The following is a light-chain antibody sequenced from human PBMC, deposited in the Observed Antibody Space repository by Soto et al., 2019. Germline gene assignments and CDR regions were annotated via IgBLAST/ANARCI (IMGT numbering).Light chain of an antibody. CDR3: QQYGSSPET. CDR1: QSVSSSY. Sequence: EIVLTQSPGTLSLSPGERATLSCRASQSVSSSYLAWYQQKPGQAPRLLIYAASSRATSIPDRFSGSGSGTDFTLTSSRLEPEDVAVYYCQQYGSSPETFGQGTKVEIK. J-gene: IGKJ1*01. CDR2: AAS. V-gene: IGKV3-20*01.